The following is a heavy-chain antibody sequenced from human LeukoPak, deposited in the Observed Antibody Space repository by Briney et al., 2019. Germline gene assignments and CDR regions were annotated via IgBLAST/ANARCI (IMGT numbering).Heavy chain of an antibody. CDR3: ARFRQSPSDAFDI. J-gene: IGHJ3*02. V-gene: IGHV4-38-2*02. Sequence: SETLSLTCTVSGYSISSGYYWGWIRQPPGKGLEWIGNIYFRGSTYYNPSLKSRITISVDTSENQFSLKLSSVTAADTAVYYCARFRQSPSDAFDIWGQGTMVTVSS. CDR2: IYFRGST. CDR1: GYSISSGYY. D-gene: IGHD3-10*01.